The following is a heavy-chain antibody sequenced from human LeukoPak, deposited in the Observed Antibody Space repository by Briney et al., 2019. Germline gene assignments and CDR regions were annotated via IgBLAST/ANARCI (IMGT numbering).Heavy chain of an antibody. CDR2: IYYSGST. Sequence: PSETLSLTCTVSGGSINFYYWSWIRQSPGKGLEWIGYIYYSGSTNYNPSLKSRVTISVDTSKDQFSLKLSSVTAADTAVYYSARSSGYDSVTGYSNYFFDLWGRGTLVTVSS. CDR1: GGSINFYY. J-gene: IGHJ2*01. CDR3: ARSSGYDSVTGYSNYFFDL. D-gene: IGHD3-9*01. V-gene: IGHV4-59*08.